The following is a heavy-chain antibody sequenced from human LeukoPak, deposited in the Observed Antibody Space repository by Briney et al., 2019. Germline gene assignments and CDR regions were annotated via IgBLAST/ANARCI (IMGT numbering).Heavy chain of an antibody. CDR2: IKPDGSET. Sequence: PGGSLRLSCAASGFSFGGFWMTWVRQAPGKGLEWVAHIKPDGSETKYVDSVKGRFTISRDNAKNSLFLLMNSLGVEDTAVYYCVRDIGWYRFDYWGRGTLVTVSS. CDR1: GFSFGGFW. V-gene: IGHV3-7*03. J-gene: IGHJ4*02. D-gene: IGHD6-19*01. CDR3: VRDIGWYRFDY.